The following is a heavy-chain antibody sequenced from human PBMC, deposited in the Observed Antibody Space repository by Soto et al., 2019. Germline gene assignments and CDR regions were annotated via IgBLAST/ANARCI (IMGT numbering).Heavy chain of an antibody. Sequence: GGFLRLSCAASGLTFRSFGMNWVRQAPGKGLEWVSVISDSGDTTFHADSVKGRFTISRDNSKNILYLQMDSLRAEDTSLYYCAKAAKITTLYNCDFWGQGTLVTVSS. CDR1: GLTFRSFG. D-gene: IGHD4-4*01. CDR3: AKAAKITTLYNCDF. J-gene: IGHJ4*02. V-gene: IGHV3-23*01. CDR2: ISDSGDTT.